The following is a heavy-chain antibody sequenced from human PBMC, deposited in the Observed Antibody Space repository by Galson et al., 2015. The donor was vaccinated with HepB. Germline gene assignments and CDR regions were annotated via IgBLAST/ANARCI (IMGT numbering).Heavy chain of an antibody. D-gene: IGHD4-11*01. V-gene: IGHV1-18*01. CDR1: GYTFTNFG. CDR2: IITQNDNT. J-gene: IGHJ3*02. CDR3: ARGPLLQKRAFDI. Sequence: SVKVSCKASGYTFTNFGITWVRQAPGQGLEWLGWIITQNDNTNYAQNLQGRVAMTTDTSTGTAYMELRNLRSDDTAVYYCARGPLLQKRAFDIWGQGTMVTVSS.